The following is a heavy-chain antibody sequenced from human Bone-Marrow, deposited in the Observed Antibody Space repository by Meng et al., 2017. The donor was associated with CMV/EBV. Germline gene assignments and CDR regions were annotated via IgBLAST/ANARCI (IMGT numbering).Heavy chain of an antibody. CDR1: GSTFSSYW. CDR3: ARDRRSNSVYGMDV. D-gene: IGHD4-11*01. Sequence: GGSLRLSCAASGSTFSSYWMSWVRQAPGKGLEWVANIKQDGSEKYYVDSVKGRFTISRDNAKNSLYLQMNSLRAEDTAVYYCARDRRSNSVYGMDVWGQGTTVTVSS. CDR2: IKQDGSEK. J-gene: IGHJ6*02. V-gene: IGHV3-7*01.